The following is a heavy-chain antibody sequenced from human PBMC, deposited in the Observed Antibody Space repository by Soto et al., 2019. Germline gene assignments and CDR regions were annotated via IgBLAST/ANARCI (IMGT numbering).Heavy chain of an antibody. D-gene: IGHD3-22*01. Sequence: PGESLKISCKGSGYSFTSYWIGWVRQMPGKGLEWMGIIYPGDSDTRYSPSFQGQVTISADKSISTAYLQWSSLKASDTAMYYCARQYYDSSGPYQAFDIWGQGTMVTVS. CDR1: GYSFTSYW. CDR3: ARQYYDSSGPYQAFDI. V-gene: IGHV5-51*01. CDR2: IYPGDSDT. J-gene: IGHJ3*02.